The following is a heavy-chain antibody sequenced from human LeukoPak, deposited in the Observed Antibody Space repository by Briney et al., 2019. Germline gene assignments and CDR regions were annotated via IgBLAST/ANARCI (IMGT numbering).Heavy chain of an antibody. Sequence: GGSLRLSGAVSGITLSNYGMSWVRPAPGKGLEWVSSISGTAGRTYYAHSVKGRFTISRDNSKNTLDLQMNSLRADDTAVYYCARDGYSNYWYLNLWGQGTLVTVSS. V-gene: IGHV3-23*01. CDR2: ISGTAGRT. D-gene: IGHD6-13*01. CDR1: GITLSNYG. J-gene: IGHJ4*02. CDR3: ARDGYSNYWYLNL.